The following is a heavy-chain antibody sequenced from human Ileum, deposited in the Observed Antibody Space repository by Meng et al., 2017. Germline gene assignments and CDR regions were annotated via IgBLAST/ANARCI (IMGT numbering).Heavy chain of an antibody. CDR3: AHIFDS. CDR2: MNLGGSP. Sequence: GQLQAPGPGLWRPSGTLSLPCAVSGRSISSSDWCSWVRQPPGKGLEWIAEMNLGGSPNYNPSLKSRVTMSVDKSNDHLSLQLTSVTAADTAVYYCAHIFDSWGQGTLVTVSS. V-gene: IGHV4-4*02. J-gene: IGHJ4*02. CDR1: GRSISSSDW.